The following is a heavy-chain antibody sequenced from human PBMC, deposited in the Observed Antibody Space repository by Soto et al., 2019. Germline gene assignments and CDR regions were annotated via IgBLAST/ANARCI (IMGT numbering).Heavy chain of an antibody. CDR1: GGSISSYY. CDR3: ARAWGYYFDY. CDR2: IYYSGST. Sequence: PSETLSLTCTVSGGSISSYYWSWIRQPPGKGLEWIGYIYYSGSTNYNPSLKSRVTISVDTSKNQFSLKLSSVTAADTAVYYCARAWGYYFDYWGQGILVTVPQ. V-gene: IGHV4-59*01. J-gene: IGHJ4*02. D-gene: IGHD3-16*01.